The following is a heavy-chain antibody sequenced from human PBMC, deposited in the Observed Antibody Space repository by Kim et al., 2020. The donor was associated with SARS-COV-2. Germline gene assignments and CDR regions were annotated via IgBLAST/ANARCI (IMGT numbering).Heavy chain of an antibody. J-gene: IGHJ4*02. Sequence: ADSVKGRFTISRDNAKNSLYLQMNSLRAEDTAVYYCARDPDWLLYTGLDYWGQGTLVTVSS. CDR3: ARDPDWLLYTGLDY. V-gene: IGHV3-21*01. D-gene: IGHD3-9*01.